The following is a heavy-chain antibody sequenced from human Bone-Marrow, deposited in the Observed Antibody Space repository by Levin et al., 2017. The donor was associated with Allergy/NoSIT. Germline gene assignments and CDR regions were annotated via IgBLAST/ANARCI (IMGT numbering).Heavy chain of an antibody. V-gene: IGHV4-39*01. Sequence: SQTLSLTCTVSGGSISSSSYYWGWIRQPPGKGLEWIGSIYYSGSTYYNPSLKSRVTISVDTSKNQFSLKLSSVTAADTAVYYCARLLDDSSGYSPFDIWGQGTMVTVSS. D-gene: IGHD3-22*01. CDR3: ARLLDDSSGYSPFDI. CDR1: GGSISSSSYY. CDR2: IYYSGST. J-gene: IGHJ3*02.